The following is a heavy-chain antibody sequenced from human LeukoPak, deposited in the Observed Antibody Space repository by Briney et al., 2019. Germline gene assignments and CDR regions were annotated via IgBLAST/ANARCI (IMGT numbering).Heavy chain of an antibody. CDR2: MNPNSGNT. Sequence: VASVKVSCKASGYTFTSYDINWVRQATGQGLERMGWMNPNSGNTGYAQKFQGRVTMTRNTSISTAYMELSSLRSEDTAVYYCARVPGRGVYYYYYGMDVWGQGTTVTVSS. V-gene: IGHV1-8*01. CDR1: GYTFTSYD. J-gene: IGHJ6*02. CDR3: ARVPGRGVYYYYYGMDV.